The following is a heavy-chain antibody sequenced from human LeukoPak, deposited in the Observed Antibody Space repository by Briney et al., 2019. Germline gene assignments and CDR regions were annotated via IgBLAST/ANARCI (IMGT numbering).Heavy chain of an antibody. CDR2: IIPMLGTP. V-gene: IGHV1-69*06. Sequence: GASVKVSCKASGGTFISYDISWVRQAPGQGLEWMGGIIPMLGTPNYAQKVQGRVTITADKSTSTAYMDLSSLRSEDTAVYYCASGTTDIVVVPATLRNYYFDYWGQGTLVTVSS. D-gene: IGHD2-2*01. CDR1: GGTFISYD. J-gene: IGHJ4*02. CDR3: ASGTTDIVVVPATLRNYYFDY.